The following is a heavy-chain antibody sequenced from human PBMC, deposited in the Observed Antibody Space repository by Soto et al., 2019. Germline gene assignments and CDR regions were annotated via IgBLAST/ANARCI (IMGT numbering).Heavy chain of an antibody. Sequence: PGESLKISCKGSGYSFTTYWITWVRQMPGKGLEWMGRIDPSDSYINYSPSFQGHVTISADKSISTAYLQWSSLKASDTAMYYCARQVGATAGSDYWGQGTLVTVSS. J-gene: IGHJ4*02. CDR2: IDPSDSYI. V-gene: IGHV5-10-1*01. CDR1: GYSFTTYW. D-gene: IGHD1-26*01. CDR3: ARQVGATAGSDY.